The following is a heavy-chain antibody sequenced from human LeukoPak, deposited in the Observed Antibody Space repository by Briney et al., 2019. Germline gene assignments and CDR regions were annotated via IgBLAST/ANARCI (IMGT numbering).Heavy chain of an antibody. D-gene: IGHD2-21*01. J-gene: IGHJ3*02. V-gene: IGHV3-30*03. CDR1: GFTFSSYG. CDR3: ARERQDTILHPGAFDI. CDR2: ISYDGSNK. Sequence: GGSLRLSCAASGFTFSSYGMHWVRQAPGKGLEWVAVISYDGSNKYYADSVKGRFTISRDNSKNTLYLQMNSLRAEDTAVYFCARERQDTILHPGAFDIWGQGTMVTVSS.